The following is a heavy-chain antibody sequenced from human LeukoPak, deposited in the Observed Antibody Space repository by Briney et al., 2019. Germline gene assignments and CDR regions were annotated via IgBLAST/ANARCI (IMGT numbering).Heavy chain of an antibody. D-gene: IGHD4-11*01. V-gene: IGHV4-39*01. CDR3: ARLTVHYYYYMDV. CDR1: GGSISRSSYY. Sequence: PSETLSLTCTVSGGSISRSSYYWGWIRQPPGKGLEWIGSIYYSGSTYHNPSLKSRVTISIDTSKNQFSLKLSSVTAADTAVYYCARLTVHYYYYMDVWGKGTTVTVSS. J-gene: IGHJ6*03. CDR2: IYYSGST.